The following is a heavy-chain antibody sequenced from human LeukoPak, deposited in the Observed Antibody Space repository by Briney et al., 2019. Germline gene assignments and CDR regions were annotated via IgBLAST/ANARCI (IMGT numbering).Heavy chain of an antibody. CDR1: GFTFSSYG. V-gene: IGHV3-21*01. CDR3: ARDVNWDYCDY. J-gene: IGHJ4*02. D-gene: IGHD7-27*01. CDR2: ISTSSSYI. Sequence: GGSLRLSCAASGFTFSSYGMHWVRQAPGKGLEWVSFISTSSSYIYYADSVKGRFTISRDNAKNSLYLQMNSLRAEDTAVYYCARDVNWDYCDYWGQGTLVTVSS.